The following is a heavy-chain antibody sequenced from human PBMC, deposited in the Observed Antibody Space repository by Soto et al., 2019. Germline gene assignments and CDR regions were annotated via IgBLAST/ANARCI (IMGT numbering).Heavy chain of an antibody. Sequence: QVQLVQSGAEVKKPGASVKVSCKASGYTFTSYAMHWVRQAPGQRLEWMGWINAGKGNTKCSQKFQGIVTITRDTSASTAYMALSSLRPADTAVYHGARTSGYYLYDSLGQGTLVTVSS. J-gene: IGHJ4*02. CDR3: ARTSGYYLYDS. CDR1: GYTFTSYA. CDR2: INAGKGNT. D-gene: IGHD3-22*01. V-gene: IGHV1-3*01.